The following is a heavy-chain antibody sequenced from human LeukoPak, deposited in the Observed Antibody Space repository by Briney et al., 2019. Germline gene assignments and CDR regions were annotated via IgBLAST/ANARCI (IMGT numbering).Heavy chain of an antibody. V-gene: IGHV4-34*01. D-gene: IGHD3-16*02. J-gene: IGHJ4*02. CDR2: INHSGST. CDR1: GGSIRSSSYY. CDR3: ARGLSAVVY. Sequence: PSETLSLTCTVSGGSIRSSSYYWSWIRQPPGKGLEWIGEINHSGSTNYNPSLKSRVTISVDTSKKQFSLKLSSVTAADTAVYYCARGLSAVVYWGQGTLVTVSS.